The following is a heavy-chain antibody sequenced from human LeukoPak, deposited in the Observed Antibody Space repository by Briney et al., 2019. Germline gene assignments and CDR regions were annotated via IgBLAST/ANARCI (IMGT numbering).Heavy chain of an antibody. V-gene: IGHV4-39*01. CDR1: GGSISSSSYY. D-gene: IGHD3-3*01. Sequence: PSETLSLTCTVSGGSISSSSYYWGWIRHPPGKGLEWIGSIYYSGSTYYNPSLNSRVTISVDTSKNQFSLKLSSVTAADTAVYYCARWPQSDFDYWGQGTLVTVSS. CDR3: ARWPQSDFDY. CDR2: IYYSGST. J-gene: IGHJ4*02.